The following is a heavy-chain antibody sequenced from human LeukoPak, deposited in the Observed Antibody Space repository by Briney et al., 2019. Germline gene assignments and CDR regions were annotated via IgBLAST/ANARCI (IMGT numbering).Heavy chain of an antibody. Sequence: SETLSLTCTVSGGSISSYYWSWIRQPPGKGLEWIGYIYYSGSTNYNPSLKSRVTISVDTSKNQFSLKLSSVTAADTAVYYCARAPVFQLQKDAFDIWGQGTMVTVSS. D-gene: IGHD4-23*01. CDR1: GGSISSYY. V-gene: IGHV4-59*01. CDR2: IYYSGST. J-gene: IGHJ3*02. CDR3: ARAPVFQLQKDAFDI.